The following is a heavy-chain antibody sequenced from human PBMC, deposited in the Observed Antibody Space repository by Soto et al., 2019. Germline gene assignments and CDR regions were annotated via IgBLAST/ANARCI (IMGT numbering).Heavy chain of an antibody. D-gene: IGHD3-3*01. CDR1: GFTFSSYA. J-gene: IGHJ4*02. CDR3: AKDGFGGASDY. CDR2: ISGSGTNI. V-gene: IGHV3-23*01. Sequence: EVQLLESGGGFAQPGGSLRLSCAASGFTFSSYAMHWVRQAPGRGLEWVSTISGSGTNIYYADSVQGRFTISRDNSQNTLFLQRTSLRVDDAATYYCAKDGFGGASDYWGQGTHVTVSS.